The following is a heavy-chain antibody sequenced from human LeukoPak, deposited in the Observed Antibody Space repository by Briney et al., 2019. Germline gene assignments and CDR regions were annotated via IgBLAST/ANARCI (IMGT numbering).Heavy chain of an antibody. J-gene: IGHJ1*01. V-gene: IGHV3-21*06. Sequence: GGSLRLSCVASGFTFSSYSMNWVRQAPGKGLEWVSSISSSSSYIDYADSMKGRFTISRDNAKNSLYLQMNSLRAEDTAVYYCARVGGSYYPDQHWGQGTLVTVSS. CDR1: GFTFSSYS. CDR2: ISSSSSYI. CDR3: ARVGGSYYPDQH. D-gene: IGHD1-26*01.